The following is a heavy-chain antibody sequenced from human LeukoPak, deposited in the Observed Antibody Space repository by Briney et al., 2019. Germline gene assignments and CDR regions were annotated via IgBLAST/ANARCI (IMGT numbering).Heavy chain of an antibody. J-gene: IGHJ4*02. CDR2: INPNSGGT. V-gene: IGHV1-2*02. D-gene: IGHD3-3*01. CDR3: ARGQMYDFWSGPFDY. Sequence: ASVKVSCKASGYTFTSYGISWVRQAPGQGLEWMGWINPNSGGTNYAQKFQGRVTMTRDTSISTAYMELSRLRSDDTAVYYCARGQMYDFWSGPFDYWGQGTLVTVSS. CDR1: GYTFTSYG.